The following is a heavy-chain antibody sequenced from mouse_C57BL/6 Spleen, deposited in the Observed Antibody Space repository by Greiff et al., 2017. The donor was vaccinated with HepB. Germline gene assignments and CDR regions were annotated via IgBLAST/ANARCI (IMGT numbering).Heavy chain of an antibody. CDR2: ISSGSSTI. Sequence: EVQLVEPGAGLVKPGGSLKLSCAASGFTFSDYGMHWVRQAPEKGLEWVAYISSGSSTIYYADTVKGRFTISRDKANNTLFLQITSLRSEDTAMYYCASHYWNWYFDVWGTGTTVTVSS. CDR3: ASHYWNWYFDV. V-gene: IGHV5-17*01. CDR1: GFTFSDYG. D-gene: IGHD1-1*01. J-gene: IGHJ1*03.